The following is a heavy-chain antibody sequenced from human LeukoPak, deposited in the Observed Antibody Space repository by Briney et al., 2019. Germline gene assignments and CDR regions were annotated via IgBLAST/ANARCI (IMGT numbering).Heavy chain of an antibody. V-gene: IGHV1-69*13. Sequence: SVKVSCKASGGAFTRAAVSWVRQAPGQGLEWMGGVIPHSGIADYAQKFQGRVTITGDGSTSTAYMELKSLTSEDTAVYYCATPRMNYYGSGSHYSYYYVDVWGSGTAVTVSS. D-gene: IGHD3-10*01. CDR2: VIPHSGIA. CDR1: GGAFTRAA. J-gene: IGHJ6*03. CDR3: ATPRMNYYGSGSHYSYYYVDV.